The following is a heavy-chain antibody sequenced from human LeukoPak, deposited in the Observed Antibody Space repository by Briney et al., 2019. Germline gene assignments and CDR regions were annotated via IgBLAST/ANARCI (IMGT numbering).Heavy chain of an antibody. J-gene: IGHJ6*02. D-gene: IGHD5-24*01. Sequence: PSETLSLTCTVSGGSISSYYWSWIRQPPGKGLEWRGYIYYSGSTNYNPSLKSRVTISVDTSKNQFSLKLSSVTAADTAVYYCARDGRDGYNYDGMDVWGQGTTVTVSS. CDR3: ARDGRDGYNYDGMDV. CDR2: IYYSGST. V-gene: IGHV4-59*01. CDR1: GGSISSYY.